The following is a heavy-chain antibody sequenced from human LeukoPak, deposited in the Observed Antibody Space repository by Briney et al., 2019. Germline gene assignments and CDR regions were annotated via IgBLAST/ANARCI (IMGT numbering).Heavy chain of an antibody. CDR2: ISGSGGTT. Sequence: GGSLRLSCAASGFTFSSYAMSWVRQAPGKGLEWVSGISGSGGTTYYADSVKGRFSISRDNSKSTLYMEMTSLRADDTAVYYCAKDRDVRGSLLDYWGQGTLVTVSS. CDR3: AKDRDVRGSLLDY. CDR1: GFTFSSYA. V-gene: IGHV3-23*01. J-gene: IGHJ4*02. D-gene: IGHD3-16*01.